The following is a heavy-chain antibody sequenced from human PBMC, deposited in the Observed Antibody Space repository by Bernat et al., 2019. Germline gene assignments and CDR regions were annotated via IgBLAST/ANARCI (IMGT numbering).Heavy chain of an antibody. CDR3: ASDLWGFSG. Sequence: QVQLVESGGGLVKPGGSLRLSCAASGFTFIDYYMSWIRQAPGKGLEWVSYISSTSSVTNDADSVKGRFTISRDNAKNSLYLQMNRLRAEDTAVYYCASDLWGFSGWGQGTLVTVSS. J-gene: IGHJ4*02. CDR2: ISSTSSVT. CDR1: GFTFIDYY. D-gene: IGHD3-10*01. V-gene: IGHV3-11*06.